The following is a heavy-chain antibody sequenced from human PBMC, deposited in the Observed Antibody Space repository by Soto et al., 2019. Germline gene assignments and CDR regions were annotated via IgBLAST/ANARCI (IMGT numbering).Heavy chain of an antibody. CDR2: INYSSGNT. D-gene: IGHD1-1*01. J-gene: IGHJ4*02. Sequence: QVQLVQSGAEVKKPGASVKVSCKASGYTFTTYGFSWVRQAPGHGLEWMGSINYSSGNTAYSQNFQGRVTITTDTSTSTAYMELRSLRSDDAAVYYCSTFAYIARRYTEESADYWGQGALVTVSS. V-gene: IGHV1-18*01. CDR1: GYTFTTYG. CDR3: STFAYIARRYTEESADY.